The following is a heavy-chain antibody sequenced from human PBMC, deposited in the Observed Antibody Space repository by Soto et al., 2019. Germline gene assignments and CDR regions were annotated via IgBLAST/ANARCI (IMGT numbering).Heavy chain of an antibody. CDR2: ISGSGGST. D-gene: IGHD5-18*01. J-gene: IGHJ4*02. CDR3: AKDVYTAPFDY. V-gene: IGHV3-23*01. CDR1: GFTFSSYA. Sequence: EVQLLESGGGLVQPGGSLRLSCAASGFTFSSYAMSWVRQAPGKGLEWVSGISGSGGSTYYADSVKGRFTISRDNSKNELYLQINNLRAEDTALYYCAKDVYTAPFDYWGQGTLVAVST.